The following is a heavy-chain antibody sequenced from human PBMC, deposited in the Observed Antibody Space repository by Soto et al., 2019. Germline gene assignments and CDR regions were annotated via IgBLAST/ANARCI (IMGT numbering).Heavy chain of an antibody. J-gene: IGHJ6*02. D-gene: IGHD3-3*01. V-gene: IGHV3-30*18. Sequence: QVQLVESGGGVVQPGRSLRLSCAASGFTFSSYGMHWVRQAPGKGLEWVAVISYDGSNKYYADSVKGRFTISRDNSKNTLYLQMNSLRAEDTAVYYCAKDQFHGATYHDFWSGYRYYYYGMDVWGQGTTVTVSS. CDR2: ISYDGSNK. CDR3: AKDQFHGATYHDFWSGYRYYYYGMDV. CDR1: GFTFSSYG.